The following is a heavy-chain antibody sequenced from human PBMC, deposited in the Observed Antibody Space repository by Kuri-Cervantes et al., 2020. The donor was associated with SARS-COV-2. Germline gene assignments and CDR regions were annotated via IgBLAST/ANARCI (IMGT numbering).Heavy chain of an antibody. V-gene: IGHV1-69*06. Sequence: SVKVSCKASGGTFSSYAISWVRQAPGQGLEWMGGIIPIFGTANYAQKFQGRVTMTEDTSTDTAYMELSSLRSEDTAVYYCAKESPSYCSSTSPGYCYYGMDVWGQGTTVTVSS. CDR2: IIPIFGTA. J-gene: IGHJ6*02. CDR3: AKESPSYCSSTSPGYCYYGMDV. CDR1: GGTFSSYA. D-gene: IGHD2-2*01.